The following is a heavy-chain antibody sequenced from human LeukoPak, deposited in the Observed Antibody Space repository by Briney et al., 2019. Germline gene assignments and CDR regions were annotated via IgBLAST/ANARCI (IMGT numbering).Heavy chain of an antibody. CDR3: ARLADYFDY. V-gene: IGHV1-69*05. Sequence: SVKVSCKASGGTFSSYAINWVRQAPGQGLEWMGRIIPIFGTTNYAQKFQGRVTITTDESTSTAYMELSSLRSGDTAVYYCARLADYFDYWGQGTLVTVSS. CDR1: GGTFSSYA. J-gene: IGHJ4*02. CDR2: IIPIFGTT.